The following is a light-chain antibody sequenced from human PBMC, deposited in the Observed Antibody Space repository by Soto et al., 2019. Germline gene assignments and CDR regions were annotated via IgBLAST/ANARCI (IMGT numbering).Light chain of an antibody. V-gene: IGKV3-11*01. Sequence: EIVLTQSPATLSLSPGERATLSCRASQSVSSYLAWYQQKAGQAPRPLIYDASNRATGIPARFSGSGSGTDFTLTISSLEPEDFAVYYCQQRSNWPPTWTFGQGTKVDIK. J-gene: IGKJ1*01. CDR1: QSVSSY. CDR2: DAS. CDR3: QQRSNWPPTWT.